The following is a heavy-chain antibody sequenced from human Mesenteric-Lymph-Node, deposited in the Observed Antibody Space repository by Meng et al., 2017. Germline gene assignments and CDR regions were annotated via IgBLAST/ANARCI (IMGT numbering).Heavy chain of an antibody. CDR3: ARIGDPYYYDSSGYSASYYFDY. Sequence: SETLSLTCTVSGGSFSSYYWSWIRQPPGKGLEYIGYISYSGSTNYNPSLKSRVTISVDTSKNQFSLRLTFVTAADTAVYYCARIGDPYYYDSSGYSASYYFDYWGQGSLVTVSS. CDR1: GGSFSSYY. CDR2: ISYSGST. J-gene: IGHJ4*02. V-gene: IGHV4-59*01. D-gene: IGHD3-22*01.